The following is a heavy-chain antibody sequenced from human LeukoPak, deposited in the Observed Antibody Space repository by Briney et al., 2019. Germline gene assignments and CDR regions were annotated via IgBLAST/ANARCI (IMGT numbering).Heavy chain of an antibody. CDR3: ARDLGNDYVWGSLDDAFDI. CDR1: GFTFSSYS. V-gene: IGHV3-48*01. Sequence: PGGSLRLSCAASGFTFSSYSMNWVRQAPGKGLEGVSYISSSSSSIYYAGSVKGRFTISRDNAKISLYLQMNSLRAEDTAVYYSARDLGNDYVWGSLDDAFDIWGQGTMVTVSS. D-gene: IGHD3-16*01. CDR2: ISSSSSSI. J-gene: IGHJ3*02.